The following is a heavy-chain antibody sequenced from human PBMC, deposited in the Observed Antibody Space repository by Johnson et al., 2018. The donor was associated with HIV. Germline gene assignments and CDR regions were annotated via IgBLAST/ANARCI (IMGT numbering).Heavy chain of an antibody. CDR3: AKDPYSRKDAFDI. CDR2: ISGSGGST. V-gene: IGHV3-23*04. CDR1: GFTFSSYA. Sequence: VQLVESGGVVVQPGGSLRLSCAASGFTFSSYAMSWVRQAPGKGLEWVSAISGSGGSTYYADSVKGRFTISRDNSKNTLYLQMNSLRAEDTAVYYCAKDPYSRKDAFDIWGQGTMVTVSS. D-gene: IGHD1-14*01. J-gene: IGHJ3*02.